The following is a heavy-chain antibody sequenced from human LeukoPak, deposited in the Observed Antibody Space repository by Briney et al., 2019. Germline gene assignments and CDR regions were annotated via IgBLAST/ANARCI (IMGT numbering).Heavy chain of an antibody. CDR1: GFTVSSNY. D-gene: IGHD3-10*01. J-gene: IGHJ6*02. Sequence: GGSLRLSCAASGFTVSSNYMSWVRQAPGKGLEWVSVIYSGGSTYYADSVKGRFIISRDNSKNTLYLQMNSLRAEDTAVYYCAITRGGSGSPFKYYYYYGMDVWGQGTTVTVSS. CDR2: IYSGGST. V-gene: IGHV3-66*01. CDR3: AITRGGSGSPFKYYYYYGMDV.